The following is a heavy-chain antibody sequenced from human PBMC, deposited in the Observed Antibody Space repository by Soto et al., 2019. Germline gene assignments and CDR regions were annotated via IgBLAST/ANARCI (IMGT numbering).Heavy chain of an antibody. Sequence: QVQLVESGGGLVKPGESLRLSCAASGFTFSDHYVTWIRQAPGKGLEWVSYISNSGSTIYYADSVKGRFTISRDNAENSLYLQMNSLVAEDTAVYYCARVGEMTYKDWGQGPLVTVSS. CDR2: ISNSGSTI. D-gene: IGHD3-3*01. J-gene: IGHJ4*02. CDR3: ARVGEMTYKD. V-gene: IGHV3-11*01. CDR1: GFTFSDHY.